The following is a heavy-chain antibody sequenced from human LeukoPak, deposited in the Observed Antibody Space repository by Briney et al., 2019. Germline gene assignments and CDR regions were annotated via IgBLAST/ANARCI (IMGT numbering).Heavy chain of an antibody. V-gene: IGHV3-48*03. D-gene: IGHD3-3*01. CDR2: ISSSGSTI. CDR3: VRDGYYDSWGAPPL. Sequence: PGGSLRLSCAASGFSFSSYEMSWVRQAPGKGLEWVSYISSSGSTIYYADSVKGRFTISRDNAKKSLYLQMNSLRAEDTAVYYCVRDGYYDSWGAPPLWGQGTLVTVSS. J-gene: IGHJ4*02. CDR1: GFSFSSYE.